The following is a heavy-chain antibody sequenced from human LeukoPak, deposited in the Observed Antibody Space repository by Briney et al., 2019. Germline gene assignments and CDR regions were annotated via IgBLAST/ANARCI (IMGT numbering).Heavy chain of an antibody. V-gene: IGHV3-48*03. D-gene: IGHD6-13*01. Sequence: QSGGSLRLSCAASGFTFSSCEMNWVRQAPGKGLEWVSYISSSGSTIYYADSVKGRFTISRDNARNSLYLQMNSLRAEDTAVYYCARGIAAVVRGYTRFDPWGQGTLVTVSS. CDR1: GFTFSSCE. CDR3: ARGIAAVVRGYTRFDP. CDR2: ISSSGSTI. J-gene: IGHJ5*02.